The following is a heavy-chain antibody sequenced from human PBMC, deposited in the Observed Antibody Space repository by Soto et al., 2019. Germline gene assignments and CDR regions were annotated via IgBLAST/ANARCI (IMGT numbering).Heavy chain of an antibody. D-gene: IGHD3-22*01. CDR2: MNPNSGNT. J-gene: IGHJ4*02. CDR1: GYTFTSYV. Sequence: SLNRSRKASGYTFTSYVINWGRLTTGQGLEWMGWMNPNSGNTGYAQKFQGRVTMTRNTSISTAYMELSSLRSEDTAVYYRARVPRYYYDSSGYCCPDYWGQGTLVTVSS. V-gene: IGHV1-8*01. CDR3: ARVPRYYYDSSGYCCPDY.